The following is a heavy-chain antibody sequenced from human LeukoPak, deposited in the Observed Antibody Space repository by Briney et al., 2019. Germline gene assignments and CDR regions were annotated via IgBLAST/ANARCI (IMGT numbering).Heavy chain of an antibody. D-gene: IGHD1-20*01. V-gene: IGHV3-7*01. CDR2: IKQDGSEK. CDR3: AAHRYNSNAFDI. J-gene: IGHJ3*02. Sequence: QPGGSLRLSCAAAGFTFNNAWMTWVRQAPGKGLEWVANIKQDGSEKYYVDSVKGRFTISRDNAKNSLYLQMNSLRADDTAVYYCAAHRYNSNAFDIWGQGTMVTVSS. CDR1: GFTFNNAW.